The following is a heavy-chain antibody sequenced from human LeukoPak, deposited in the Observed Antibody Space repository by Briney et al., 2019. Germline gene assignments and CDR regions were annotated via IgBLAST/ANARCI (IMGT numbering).Heavy chain of an antibody. CDR2: IYYSGST. J-gene: IGHJ3*02. CDR1: GGSISSGGYY. D-gene: IGHD2-15*01. CDR3: ASLRLGVVAATGAFDI. V-gene: IGHV4-31*03. Sequence: SETLSLTCTVSGGSISSGGYYWSWIRQHPGKGLEWIGYIYYSGSTYYNPSLKSRVTISVDTSKNQFSLKLSSVTAADTAVYYCASLRLGVVAATGAFDIWGQGTMVTVSS.